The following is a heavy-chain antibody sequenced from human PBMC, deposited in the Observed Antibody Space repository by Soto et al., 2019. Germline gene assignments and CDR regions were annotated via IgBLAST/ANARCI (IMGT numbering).Heavy chain of an antibody. CDR3: AKSGSFFRSSHGYFDY. J-gene: IGHJ4*02. V-gene: IGHV1-2*02. CDR1: GFTFTGHY. D-gene: IGHD1-26*01. Sequence: VASVKVSCKASGFTFTGHYIHWVRQAPGQGLEWMGWINPNSGGTSYAQKFQGRVTMTRDTSITTAYMELSRLSSDDTAVYYCAKSGSFFRSSHGYFDYWGQGTLVTVSS. CDR2: INPNSGGT.